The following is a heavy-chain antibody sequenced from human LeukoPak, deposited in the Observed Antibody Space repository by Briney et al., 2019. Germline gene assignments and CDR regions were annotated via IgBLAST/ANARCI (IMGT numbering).Heavy chain of an antibody. D-gene: IGHD3-22*01. CDR3: ARDPNYYDSSGYSRPSGMDV. V-gene: IGHV4-59*02. J-gene: IGHJ6*02. CDR1: FGSVSTYY. CDR2: IDHTGRT. Sequence: SETLSLTCTVSFGSVSTYYWNWFRQPLGKGLEWIGYIDHTGRTNYNPSLKSRVTISVDTSKNQFSLKLSSVTAADTAVYYCARDPNYYDSSGYSRPSGMDVWGQGTTVTVSS.